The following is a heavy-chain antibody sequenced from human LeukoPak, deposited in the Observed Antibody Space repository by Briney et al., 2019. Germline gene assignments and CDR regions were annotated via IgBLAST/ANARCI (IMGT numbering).Heavy chain of an antibody. V-gene: IGHV5-51*01. J-gene: IGHJ4*02. CDR1: GYSFASYW. CDR2: IYPGGSDT. D-gene: IGHD6-19*01. Sequence: PGESLKISCKGSGYSFASYWIGWVRQMPGKGLEWMAIIYPGGSDTRNSPSLQGQVTISADRSINTAYLEWSSLKASDSAMYFCASSITMAGNHQYFNYWGQGTLVTVSS. CDR3: ASSITMAGNHQYFNY.